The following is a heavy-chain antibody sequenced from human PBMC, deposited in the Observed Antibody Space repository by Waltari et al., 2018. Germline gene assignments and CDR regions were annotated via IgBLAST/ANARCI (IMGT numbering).Heavy chain of an antibody. V-gene: IGHV1-69*13. CDR1: GGTFSSYA. CDR3: AREGDYDIVTSSQDVDY. Sequence: QVQLVQSGAEVKKPGSSVKVSCKASGGTFSSYAISWIRQAPGQGLEWMGRIITIFGTAKDAQKFEGRDKSTADKSTSTAYRELGSLRSEETAVYYGAREGDYDIVTSSQDVDYWGQGTLVTVSS. D-gene: IGHD3-9*01. CDR2: IITIFGTA. J-gene: IGHJ4*02.